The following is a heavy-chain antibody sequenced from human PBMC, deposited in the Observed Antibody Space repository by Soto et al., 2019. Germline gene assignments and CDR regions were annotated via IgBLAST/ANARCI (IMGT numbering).Heavy chain of an antibody. CDR2: TYYRSKWYN. CDR3: P. CDR1: GDSVSSNSAA. D-gene: IGHD2-15*01. V-gene: IGHV6-1*01. Sequence: SQTLSLTCAISGDSVSSNSAAWNWIRQSPSRGLEWLGRTYYRSKWYNDYAVSVKSRITINLRTEDTAVYYCAKDVFSGGWYNYFDPWGQGTLVTVSS. J-gene: IGHJ5*02.